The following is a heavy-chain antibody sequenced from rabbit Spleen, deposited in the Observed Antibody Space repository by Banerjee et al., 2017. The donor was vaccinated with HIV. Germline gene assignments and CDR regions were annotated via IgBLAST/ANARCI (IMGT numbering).Heavy chain of an antibody. V-gene: IGHV1S45*01. D-gene: IGHD6-1*01. Sequence: QEQLVESGGGLVQPEGSLTLTCIASGFSFTSNYYMCWVRQAPGKGLEWIGCIYTGGSGSTYYASWAKGRFTISKTSSTTVTLQMTSLTAADTATYFCARDYDTTTYYDLWGQGTLVTVS. CDR3: ARDYDTTTYYDL. J-gene: IGHJ3*01. CDR1: GFSFTSNYY. CDR2: IYTGGSGST.